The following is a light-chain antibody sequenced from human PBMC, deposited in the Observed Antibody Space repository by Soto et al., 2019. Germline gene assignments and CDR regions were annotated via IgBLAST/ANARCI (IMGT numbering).Light chain of an antibody. J-gene: IGKJ1*01. CDR3: QQYCSSPRT. CDR1: QSVSSSY. CDR2: GAS. Sequence: EIVLTQSPGTLSLSPGERATLSCRASQSVSSSYLAWYQQKPGQAPRLLIYGASSRATGIPDRFSGSGSGTDFTLTISRLEPEDFAVYYFQQYCSSPRTFGQGPNVEIK. V-gene: IGKV3-20*01.